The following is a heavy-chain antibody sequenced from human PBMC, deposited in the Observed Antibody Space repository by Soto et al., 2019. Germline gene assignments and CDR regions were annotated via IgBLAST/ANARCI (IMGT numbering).Heavy chain of an antibody. J-gene: IGHJ5*02. V-gene: IGHV4-59*08. CDR1: GGSMSSYY. Sequence: SETLSLTCTVSGGSMSSYYWSWIRQPPGKGLEWIGYIYYSGSTNYNPSLKSRVTISVDTSKKHFSLKLSSVTDADTAVYYCASWGVYCTSTSCFERWFDPWGQGILVTVSS. CDR2: IYYSGST. D-gene: IGHD2-2*01. CDR3: ASWGVYCTSTSCFERWFDP.